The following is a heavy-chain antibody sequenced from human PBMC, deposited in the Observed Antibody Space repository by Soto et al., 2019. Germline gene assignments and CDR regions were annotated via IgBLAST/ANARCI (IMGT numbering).Heavy chain of an antibody. Sequence: SETLSLTCTVSGGSISSYYWSWIRQPPGKGLEWIGYIYYSGSTNYNPSLKSRVTISVDTSKNQFSLKLSSVTAADTAVYYCARSLPEEGSGYVWWFDPWGQGTLVTVSS. D-gene: IGHD3-22*01. V-gene: IGHV4-59*08. CDR3: ARSLPEEGSGYVWWFDP. CDR1: GGSISSYY. J-gene: IGHJ5*02. CDR2: IYYSGST.